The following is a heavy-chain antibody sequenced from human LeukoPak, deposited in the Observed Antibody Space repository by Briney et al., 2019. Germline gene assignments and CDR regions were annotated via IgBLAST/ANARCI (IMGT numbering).Heavy chain of an antibody. Sequence: GRSLRLSCTASGFTFDDYPLSWVRQAPGKGLEWVGLIRSKAYGETTDYAASVKGRFTISRDDSKSIAYLQMNSLKTEDTAVYYCTRSPSMRYCSGGSCPDNWGQGTLVTVSS. CDR1: GFTFDDYP. D-gene: IGHD2-15*01. CDR3: TRSPSMRYCSGGSCPDN. V-gene: IGHV3-49*04. CDR2: IRSKAYGETT. J-gene: IGHJ4*02.